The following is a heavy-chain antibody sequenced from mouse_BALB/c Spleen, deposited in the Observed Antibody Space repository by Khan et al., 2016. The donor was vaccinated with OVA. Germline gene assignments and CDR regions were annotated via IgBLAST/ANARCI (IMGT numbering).Heavy chain of an antibody. CDR2: INTNTGEP. V-gene: IGHV9-3*02. J-gene: IGHJ4*01. CDR3: ARSRWLLPAMDY. D-gene: IGHD2-3*01. Sequence: QIQLVQSGPDLKKPGETVKISCKASGYTFTNYGMNWVRQSPGKGLKWMGWINTNTGEPTYAEEFMGRFAFSLETSASTAYLQINNLKNEDTATYFCARSRWLLPAMDYWGQGTSVTVSS. CDR1: GYTFTNYG.